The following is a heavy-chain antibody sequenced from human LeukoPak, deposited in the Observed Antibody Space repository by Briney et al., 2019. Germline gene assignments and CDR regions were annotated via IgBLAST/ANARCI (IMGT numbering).Heavy chain of an antibody. V-gene: IGHV4-4*02. D-gene: IGHD2-8*01. CDR1: GGSITSTNW. Sequence: PSETLSLTCGVSGGSITSTNWWSWVRQPPVQGLEWIGEVSLSGLTNYNPSLNSRVIMALDTSTNHLSLNLTSVTAADTAVYYCSRENGAFSPFGYWGQGTLVTVPS. CDR2: VSLSGLT. J-gene: IGHJ4*02. CDR3: SRENGAFSPFGY.